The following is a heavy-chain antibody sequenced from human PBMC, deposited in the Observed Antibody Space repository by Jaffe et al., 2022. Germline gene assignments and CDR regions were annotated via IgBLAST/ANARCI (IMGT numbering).Heavy chain of an antibody. Sequence: QVQLVESGGGVVQPGGSLRLSCAASGFTFSSYGMHWVRQAPGKGLEWVAFIRYDGSNKYYADSVKGRFTISRDNSKNTLYLQMNSLRAEDTAVYYCAKDSYYCSGGSCYHYFDYWGQGTLVTVSS. J-gene: IGHJ4*02. V-gene: IGHV3-30*02. CDR3: AKDSYYCSGGSCYHYFDY. D-gene: IGHD2-15*01. CDR1: GFTFSSYG. CDR2: IRYDGSNK.